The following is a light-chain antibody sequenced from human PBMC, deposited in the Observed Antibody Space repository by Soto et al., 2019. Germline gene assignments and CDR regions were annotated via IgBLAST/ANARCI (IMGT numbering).Light chain of an antibody. Sequence: EIVLTQSPGTLSLSPGERATLSCRASQSVGNNYLAWYQQKPGQAPRLLIYRASSRATGIPDRFIGSGSGTVFTLTISRLEPEDVAVYFCQQYAAAPLTFGGGTKLAIK. CDR2: RAS. CDR3: QQYAAAPLT. CDR1: QSVGNNY. J-gene: IGKJ4*01. V-gene: IGKV3-20*01.